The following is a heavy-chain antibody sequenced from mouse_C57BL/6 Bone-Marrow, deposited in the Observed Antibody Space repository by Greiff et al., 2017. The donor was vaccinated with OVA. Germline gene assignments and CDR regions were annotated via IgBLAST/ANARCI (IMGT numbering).Heavy chain of an antibody. Sequence: DVHLVESEGGLVQPGSSMKLSCTASGFTFSDYYMAWVRQVPEKGLEWVANINYDGSSTYYLDSLKSRFIISRDNAKNTLYLQMSSLKSEDTATYYCARDRLGYYAMDYWGQGTSVTVSS. V-gene: IGHV5-16*01. CDR1: GFTFSDYY. CDR3: ARDRLGYYAMDY. D-gene: IGHD1-2*01. CDR2: INYDGSST. J-gene: IGHJ4*01.